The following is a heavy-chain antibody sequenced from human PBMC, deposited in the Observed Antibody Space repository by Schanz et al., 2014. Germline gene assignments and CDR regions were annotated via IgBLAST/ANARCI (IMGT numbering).Heavy chain of an antibody. Sequence: VQLVESGGDLVKPGGSLRLSCAASGFTFSGYGLHWVRQAPGKGLEWVGFISFDGRNTGYAHSVKGRFTISRDNSKNTVNLQMNSLRAEDTAVYYCAKEKEEVAADGSFFDYWGQGTLVTVSS. D-gene: IGHD6-13*01. J-gene: IGHJ4*02. CDR2: ISFDGRNT. CDR3: AKEKEEVAADGSFFDY. V-gene: IGHV3-30*18. CDR1: GFTFSGYG.